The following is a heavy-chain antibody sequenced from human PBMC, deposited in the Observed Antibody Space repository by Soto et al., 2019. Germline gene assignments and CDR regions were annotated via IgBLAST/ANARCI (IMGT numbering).Heavy chain of an antibody. CDR3: AISGGIGYSYGYFDY. Sequence: EVQLLESGGGLVQPGGSLRLSCAASGFTFSSYAMSWVRQAPGKGLEWVSAISGSGGSTYYADSVKGRFTISRDNSKNTLYLQMTSLLAEDTAVYYCAISGGIGYSYGYFDYWGQGTLVTVSS. V-gene: IGHV3-23*01. D-gene: IGHD5-18*01. CDR2: ISGSGGST. CDR1: GFTFSSYA. J-gene: IGHJ4*02.